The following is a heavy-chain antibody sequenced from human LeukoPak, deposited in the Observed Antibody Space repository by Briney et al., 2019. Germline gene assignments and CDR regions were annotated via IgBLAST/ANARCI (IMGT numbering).Heavy chain of an antibody. CDR2: INHSGST. J-gene: IGHJ4*02. D-gene: IGHD3-10*01. CDR3: ARSGPIPYYYGSGNPGIGY. V-gene: IGHV4-34*01. Sequence: KTSETLSLTCAVYGGSFSGYYWSWIRQPPGKGLEWIGEINHSGSTNYNPSLKSRVTISVDTSKNQFSLKLSSVTAADTAVYYCARSGPIPYYYGSGNPGIGYWGQGTLVTVSS. CDR1: GGSFSGYY.